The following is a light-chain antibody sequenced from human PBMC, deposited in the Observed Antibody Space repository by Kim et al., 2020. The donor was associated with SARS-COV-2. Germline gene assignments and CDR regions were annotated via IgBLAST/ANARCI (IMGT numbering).Light chain of an antibody. CDR2: GAS. V-gene: IGKV1-39*01. CDR3: QQSFSTPRT. Sequence: ASVGDRVTIPCRASQRISTYLNWYQQKPGKAPQLLIYGASSLQRGVPSRFSGSGSVTDFALTINNLQPEDFATYYCQQSFSTPRTFGQGTKVDIK. J-gene: IGKJ1*01. CDR1: QRISTY.